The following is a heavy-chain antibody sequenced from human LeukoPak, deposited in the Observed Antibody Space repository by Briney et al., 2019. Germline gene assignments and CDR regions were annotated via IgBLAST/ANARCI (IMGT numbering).Heavy chain of an antibody. V-gene: IGHV1-18*01. CDR3: ARDPAIAVAGKGYFQH. Sequence: ASVKVSCKASGYTFASYGISSVRQAPGQGLEWMGWISAYNGNTDYAQKLQGRVTMTTDTSTSTAYMDLRSLRSDDTAVYYCARDPAIAVAGKGYFQHWGQGTLVTVSS. CDR2: ISAYNGNT. J-gene: IGHJ1*01. D-gene: IGHD6-19*01. CDR1: GYTFASYG.